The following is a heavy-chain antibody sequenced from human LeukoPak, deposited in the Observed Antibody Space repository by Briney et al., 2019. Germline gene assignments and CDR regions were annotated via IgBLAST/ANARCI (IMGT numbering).Heavy chain of an antibody. CDR3: ARVRDYYDSSGPFGY. CDR1: GFTFSSYA. D-gene: IGHD3-22*01. V-gene: IGHV3-30-3*01. CDR2: ISYDGSNK. J-gene: IGHJ4*02. Sequence: AGGSLRLSCAASGFTFSSYAMHWVRQAPGKGLEWVAVISYDGSNKYYADSVKGRFTISRDNSKNTLYLQMNSLRAEDTAVYYCARVRDYYDSSGPFGYWGQGTLVTVSS.